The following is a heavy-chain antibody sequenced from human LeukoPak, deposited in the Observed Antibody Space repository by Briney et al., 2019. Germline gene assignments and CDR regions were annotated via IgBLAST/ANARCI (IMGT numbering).Heavy chain of an antibody. CDR2: INPNSGGT. V-gene: IGHV1-2*04. CDR1: GYTFTDYY. J-gene: IGHJ6*02. Sequence: ASVKVSCKASGYTFTDYYMHWVRQAPGQGLEWMGWINPNSGGTNYAQKFQGWVTMTRDTSISTAYMELSRLRSEDTAVYYCARGAGITIFGVDMDVWGQGTTVTVSS. CDR3: ARGAGITIFGVDMDV. D-gene: IGHD3-3*01.